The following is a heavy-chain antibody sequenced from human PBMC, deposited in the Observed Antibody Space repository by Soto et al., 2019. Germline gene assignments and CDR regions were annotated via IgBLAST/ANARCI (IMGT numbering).Heavy chain of an antibody. Sequence: LRLSCAASGFTFSSYAMNWVRQAPGKGLEWVSGISNSGDSTYYADSVKGRFTISRVNSENTLYLQMNSLRAEDTAVYYCARRSKYNSGPFAYWGQGTLVTVSS. CDR2: ISNSGDST. J-gene: IGHJ4*02. CDR1: GFTFSSYA. D-gene: IGHD6-19*01. V-gene: IGHV3-23*01. CDR3: ARRSKYNSGPFAY.